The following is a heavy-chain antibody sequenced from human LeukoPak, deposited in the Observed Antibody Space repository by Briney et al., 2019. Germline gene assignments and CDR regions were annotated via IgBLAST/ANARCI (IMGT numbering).Heavy chain of an antibody. V-gene: IGHV1-18*01. CDR3: ARGSGYY. CDR1: GYTFTTYG. CDR2: VSADNVNT. Sequence: GASVKVSCKASGYTFTTYGVTWLRQAPGQGLEWMGWVSADNVNTNYAQKLQGRVTVTMDTSTGTIYMELSSLRSEDTAVYYCARGSGYYWGQGTLVTVSS. J-gene: IGHJ4*02. D-gene: IGHD3-16*01.